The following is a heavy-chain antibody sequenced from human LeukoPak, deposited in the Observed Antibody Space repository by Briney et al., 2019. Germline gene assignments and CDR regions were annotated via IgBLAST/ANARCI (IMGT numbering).Heavy chain of an antibody. CDR2: IIPIFGTA. J-gene: IGHJ3*02. V-gene: IGHV1-69*05. CDR1: GGSFSSYA. CDR3: AFGVVTPDAFDI. Sequence: SVKVSCKASGGSFSSYAISWVRQAPGQGLEWMGGIIPIFGTANYAQKFQGRVTITTDESTSTAYMELSSLRSEDTAVYYCAFGVVTPDAFDIWGQGTMVTVSS. D-gene: IGHD3-3*01.